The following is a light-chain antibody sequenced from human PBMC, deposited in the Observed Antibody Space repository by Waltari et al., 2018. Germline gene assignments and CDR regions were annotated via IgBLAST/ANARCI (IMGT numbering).Light chain of an antibody. J-gene: IGKJ1*01. CDR1: QSVLYSSNNKNY. V-gene: IGKV4-1*01. CDR2: WAS. CDR3: QQYYSTPPT. Sequence: IVMTQSPDSLAVSLCARATITCKSSQSVLYSSNNKNYLAWYQQKPGQPPKLLIYWASARESGVPDRFSGSGSETDFTLTISSLQAEDVAVYYCQQYYSTPPTFGQGTKVEIK.